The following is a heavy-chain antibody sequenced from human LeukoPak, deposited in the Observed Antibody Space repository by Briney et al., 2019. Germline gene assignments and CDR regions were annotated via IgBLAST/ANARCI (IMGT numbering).Heavy chain of an antibody. CDR1: GFTFNNHW. D-gene: IGHD3-10*01. CDR2: IKQDERTK. Sequence: GGSLRLSCAASGFTFNNHWMTWVRQAPGKGLEWVANIKQDERTKNYVDSVKGRFTVFRDNAKNSLFLQMNSLRSEDTAIYYCAREVKEGGGFDPWGQGTLVTVSS. CDR3: AREVKEGGGFDP. J-gene: IGHJ5*02. V-gene: IGHV3-7*01.